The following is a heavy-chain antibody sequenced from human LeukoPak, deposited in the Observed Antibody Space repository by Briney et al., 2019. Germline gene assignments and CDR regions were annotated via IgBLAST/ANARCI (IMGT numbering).Heavy chain of an antibody. D-gene: IGHD3-10*01. CDR2: ISGDGATS. J-gene: IGHJ3*02. CDR3: AKDLSSVFDALNI. CDR1: GFTFDDYA. Sequence: GGSLRLSCAAFGFTFDDYAMHWVRQAPGKGPAWVSLISGDGATSYYAASVKGRFTISRDNKKNVLYLQMNNLRTEDTALFYCAKDLSSVFDALNIWGQGTLVTVSS. V-gene: IGHV3-43*02.